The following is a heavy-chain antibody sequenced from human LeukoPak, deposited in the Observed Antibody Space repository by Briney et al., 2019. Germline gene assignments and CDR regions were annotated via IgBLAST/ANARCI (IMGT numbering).Heavy chain of an antibody. J-gene: IGHJ4*02. CDR2: VDGGGGGT. CDR1: GFTLSSYA. CDR3: AKQSAGSAAWYSLHYDF. Sequence: GGSLRLSCAASGFTLSSYAMTWVRQAPGRGLEWVSRVDGGGGGTYYADSVKGRFTISRDNSKDTLYLLMNGLRAEDTAVYFCAKQSAGSAAWYSLHYDFWGQGTLVTVSS. D-gene: IGHD6-13*01. V-gene: IGHV3-23*01.